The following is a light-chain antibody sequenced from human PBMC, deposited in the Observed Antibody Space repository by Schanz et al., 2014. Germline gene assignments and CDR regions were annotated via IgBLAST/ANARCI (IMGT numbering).Light chain of an antibody. Sequence: QSALTQPPSASGSPGQSVTISCTGTSSDVGGYNFVSWYQQHPGKAPKLMIYEVSNRPSGVPDRFSGSKSGNTASLTVSGLQAEDEADYYCSSYAGSTDVFGTGTKLTVL. J-gene: IGLJ1*01. CDR1: SSDVGGYNF. CDR2: EVS. V-gene: IGLV2-8*01. CDR3: SSYAGSTDV.